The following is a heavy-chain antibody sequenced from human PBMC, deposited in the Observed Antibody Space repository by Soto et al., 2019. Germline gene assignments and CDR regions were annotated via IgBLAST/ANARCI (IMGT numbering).Heavy chain of an antibody. Sequence: QVQLVQSGAEEKKPGASVKVSCKSSGYTFTSYAMHWVRQAPGQRLEWMGWINAGNGNTKYSQKFQGRVTITRDTSASTAYMALRSLRSEDTAVYYCARAPSWWYFDLLRRGTLVTVSS. CDR2: INAGNGNT. V-gene: IGHV1-3*05. CDR3: ARAPSWWYFDL. J-gene: IGHJ2*01. CDR1: GYTFTSYA.